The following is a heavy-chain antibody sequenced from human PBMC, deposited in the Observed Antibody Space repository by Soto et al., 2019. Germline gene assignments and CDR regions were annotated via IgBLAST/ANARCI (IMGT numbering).Heavy chain of an antibody. CDR2: IKQDGGEK. CDR3: ATHSIWAFDY. V-gene: IGHV3-7*01. D-gene: IGHD4-4*01. CDR1: GVTFSSHW. Sequence: GGSMRVCCAASGVTFSSHWMRRVRQAPGKGLEWVASIKQDGGEKYYVDSVKGRFTISRDNAKNSLYLQMSSLRAEDTAVYYCATHSIWAFDYWGQGTLVTVSS. J-gene: IGHJ4*02.